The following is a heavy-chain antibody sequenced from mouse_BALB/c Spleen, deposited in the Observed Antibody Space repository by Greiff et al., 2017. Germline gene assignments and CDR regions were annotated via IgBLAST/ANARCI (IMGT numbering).Heavy chain of an antibody. D-gene: IGHD3-1*01. V-gene: IGHV1S81*02. CDR1: GYTFTSYY. CDR3: TRSGGDAMDY. Sequence: QVQLQQSGAELVKPGASVKLSCKASGYTFTSYYMYWVKQRPGQGLEWIGEINPSNGGTNFNEKFKSKATLTVDKSSSTAYMQLSSLTSEDSAVYYCTRSGGDAMDYWGQGTSVTVSS. J-gene: IGHJ4*01. CDR2: INPSNGGT.